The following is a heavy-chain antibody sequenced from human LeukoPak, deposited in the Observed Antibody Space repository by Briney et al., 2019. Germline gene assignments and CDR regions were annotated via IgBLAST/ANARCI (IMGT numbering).Heavy chain of an antibody. D-gene: IGHD3-16*02. Sequence: GGSLRLSCTASGFTLNNDAMSWVRQAPGKGLEWVSAISGGDTYYAGSVKGRFTISRDNSKNTLYLQMNSLRVEDSAMYYCVKRLTLGDLSIRGAFALWGQGTMVTVAS. J-gene: IGHJ3*01. V-gene: IGHV3-23*01. CDR1: GFTLNNDA. CDR2: ISGGDT. CDR3: VKRLTLGDLSIRGAFAL.